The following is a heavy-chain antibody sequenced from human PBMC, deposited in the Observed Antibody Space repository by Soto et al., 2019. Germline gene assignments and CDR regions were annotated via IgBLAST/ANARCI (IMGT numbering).Heavy chain of an antibody. V-gene: IGHV3-30-3*01. CDR1: GFTFSSYA. Sequence: QPGGFLRLSCAASGFTFSSYAMHWVRQAPGKGLEWVAVISYDGSNKYYADSVKGRFTISRDNSKNTLYLQVNSLRAEDTAVYYCARSYGDYVVYYYYYGMDVWGQGTTVTVSS. J-gene: IGHJ6*02. D-gene: IGHD4-17*01. CDR2: ISYDGSNK. CDR3: ARSYGDYVVYYYYYGMDV.